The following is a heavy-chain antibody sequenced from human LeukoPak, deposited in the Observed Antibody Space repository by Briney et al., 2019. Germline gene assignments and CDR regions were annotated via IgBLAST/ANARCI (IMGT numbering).Heavy chain of an antibody. CDR2: ISSSSSYK. Sequence: GGSLRLSCAASGFTFSSYSMNWVRQAPGKGLEWVSSISSSSSYKYYADSVKGRFTISRDNAKNSLYLQMNSLRAEDTAVYYCARDSYDSSGSRAFDIWGQGTMVTASS. CDR3: ARDSYDSSGSRAFDI. D-gene: IGHD3-22*01. V-gene: IGHV3-21*01. CDR1: GFTFSSYS. J-gene: IGHJ3*02.